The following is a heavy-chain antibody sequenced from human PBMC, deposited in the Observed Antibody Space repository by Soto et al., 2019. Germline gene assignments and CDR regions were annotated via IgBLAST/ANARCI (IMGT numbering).Heavy chain of an antibody. D-gene: IGHD3-3*01. CDR1: GYTFTSYD. V-gene: IGHV1-8*01. CDR2: MNPNSGNT. CDR3: ARTYYDFWSGQYYFDY. J-gene: IGHJ4*02. Sequence: ASVKVSCKASGYTFTSYDINWVRQATGQGLEWMGWMNPNSGNTGYAQKFQGRVTMTRNTSISTAYMELSSLRSEDTAVYYCARTYYDFWSGQYYFDYWGQVTLVTVSS.